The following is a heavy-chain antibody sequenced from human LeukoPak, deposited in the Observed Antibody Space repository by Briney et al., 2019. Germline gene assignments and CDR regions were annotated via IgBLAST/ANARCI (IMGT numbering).Heavy chain of an antibody. Sequence: ASVKVSCKASGYTFNKFGITWVRQAPGQGLECMGWVSAYNGKTKYTQKFQDRVTMTTDASTTTAYMELRSLRFDDTAVYYCARAEDPAMVNVGDYYYYAMDIWGQGTTVTVSS. CDR2: VSAYNGKT. J-gene: IGHJ6*02. CDR3: ARAEDPAMVNVGDYYYYAMDI. V-gene: IGHV1-18*01. CDR1: GYTFNKFG. D-gene: IGHD5-18*01.